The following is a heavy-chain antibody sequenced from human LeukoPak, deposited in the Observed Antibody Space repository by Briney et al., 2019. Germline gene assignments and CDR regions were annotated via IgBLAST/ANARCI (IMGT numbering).Heavy chain of an antibody. CDR1: GYTFISYG. Sequence: ASVKVSCKASGYTFISYGISWVRQAPGQGLEWMGWISAYNGNTNYAQKLQGRVTMTTDTSTSTAYMKLRSLRSDDTAVYYCARARNYYDSSGYYTDYWGQGTLVTVSS. CDR3: ARARNYYDSSGYYTDY. J-gene: IGHJ4*02. CDR2: ISAYNGNT. D-gene: IGHD3-22*01. V-gene: IGHV1-18*01.